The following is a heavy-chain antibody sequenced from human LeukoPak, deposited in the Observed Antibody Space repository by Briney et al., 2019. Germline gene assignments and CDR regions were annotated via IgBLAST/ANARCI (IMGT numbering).Heavy chain of an antibody. J-gene: IGHJ4*02. CDR2: IYPGDSDT. CDR1: GYSFTSYW. D-gene: IGHD3-22*01. V-gene: IGHV5-51*01. Sequence: PGESLKISCKGSGYSFTSYWIGWVRQMPGKGLEWVGIIYPGDSDTRYSPSFQGQVTISADTSINTAYLQWSSLKASDTAMYYSARQNSYDSSGYWGPFDYWGQGTLVTVSS. CDR3: ARQNSYDSSGYWGPFDY.